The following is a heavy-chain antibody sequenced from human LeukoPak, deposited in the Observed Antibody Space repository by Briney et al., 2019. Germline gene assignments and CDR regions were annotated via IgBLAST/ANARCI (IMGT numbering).Heavy chain of an antibody. CDR3: ARDFELGKKEYYFDC. CDR1: GFTFSSYG. D-gene: IGHD7-27*01. Sequence: GGSLRLSCAASGFTFSSYGMPWVRQAPGKGMEWVAVIWYDGSNKYYADSVKGRFTISRDNSKNTLYLQMNSLRAEDTAVYYCARDFELGKKEYYFDCWGQGTLVTVSS. CDR2: IWYDGSNK. V-gene: IGHV3-33*01. J-gene: IGHJ4*02.